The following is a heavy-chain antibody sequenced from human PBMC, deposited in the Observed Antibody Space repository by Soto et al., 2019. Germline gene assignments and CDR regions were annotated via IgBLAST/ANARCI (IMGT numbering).Heavy chain of an antibody. J-gene: IGHJ4*02. Sequence: PSETLSLTCSVSGGSISTSNDSWGWIRQGTGQGLVWIGSIYLSGSIHYTPTFQSRVTISVATSNNPLSLMLSSVTAPATAVDYCAIRSSCSTDAFDFWGQGTLVTVSS. D-gene: IGHD3-3*01. CDR3: AIRSSCSTDAFDF. CDR1: GGSISTSNDS. CDR2: IYLSGSI. V-gene: IGHV4-39*01.